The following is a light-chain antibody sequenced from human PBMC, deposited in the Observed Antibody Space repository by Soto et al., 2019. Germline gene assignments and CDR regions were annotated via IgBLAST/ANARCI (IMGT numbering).Light chain of an antibody. V-gene: IGKV3-11*01. Sequence: EIVLTQSPATLSLSPGERATLSCRASQSVSRFLAWYQHKPGQAPRLLIYDASNRATGIPARFSGSGSGTDFTLTISTLEPEDFEVYYCQQRANWPPITFGQGTRLEIK. CDR2: DAS. CDR1: QSVSRF. J-gene: IGKJ5*01. CDR3: QQRANWPPIT.